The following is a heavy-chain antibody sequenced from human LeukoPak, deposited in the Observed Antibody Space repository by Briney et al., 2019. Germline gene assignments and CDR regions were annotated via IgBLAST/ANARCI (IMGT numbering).Heavy chain of an antibody. Sequence: GGSLRLSCAASGFTFSSYWMSWVRQAPGKGLEWVANIKEDGSAKYYVDSVKGRFTISRDNENSLYLQMNSLRAEDTAVYYCARESGSYDYWGQGTLVTVSS. CDR1: GFTFSSYW. CDR3: ARESGSYDY. J-gene: IGHJ4*02. V-gene: IGHV3-7*01. CDR2: IKEDGSAK. D-gene: IGHD1-26*01.